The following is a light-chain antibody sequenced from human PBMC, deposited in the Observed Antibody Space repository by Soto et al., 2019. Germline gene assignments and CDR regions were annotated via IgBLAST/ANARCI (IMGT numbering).Light chain of an antibody. CDR2: DNN. CDR3: QSYDRSLSASV. J-gene: IGLJ2*01. V-gene: IGLV1-40*01. CDR1: SSNIGAGYE. Sequence: QSVLTQPPSVSGAPGQRVTISCTGNSSNIGAGYEVHWYQQLPGTAPKLLIYDNNNQPSGVPDRFSGSRSGTSASLAITGLQAEDEAHYYCQSYDRSLSASVFGGGTKLTVL.